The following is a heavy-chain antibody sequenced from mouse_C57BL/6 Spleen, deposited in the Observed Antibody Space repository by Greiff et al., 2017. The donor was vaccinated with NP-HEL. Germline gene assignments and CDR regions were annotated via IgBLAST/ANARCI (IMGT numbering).Heavy chain of an antibody. CDR3: ARGKTGGIYYDYDGGYYFDY. CDR1: GYTFTDYY. Sequence: QVQLQQSGAELVRPGASVKLSCKASGYTFTDYYINWVKQRPGQGLEWIARIYPGSGNTYYNEKFKGKATLTAEKSSSTAYMQLSSLTSEDSAVYFCARGKTGGIYYDYDGGYYFDYWGQGTTLTVSS. V-gene: IGHV1-76*01. CDR2: IYPGSGNT. D-gene: IGHD2-4*01. J-gene: IGHJ2*01.